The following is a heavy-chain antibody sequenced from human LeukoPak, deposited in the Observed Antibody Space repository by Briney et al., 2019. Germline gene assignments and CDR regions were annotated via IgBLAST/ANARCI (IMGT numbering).Heavy chain of an antibody. Sequence: GGSLRLSCAASGFTFSSYDMSWVRQAPGRGLEWVSTISGGGDTTYYADSVKGRFTISRDNSKNTLYLQMNRLRAEDTAVYYCAKDASYYDFWSGYSQSSFDYRGQGTLVTASS. V-gene: IGHV3-23*01. J-gene: IGHJ4*02. CDR2: ISGGGDTT. CDR1: GFTFSSYD. D-gene: IGHD3-3*01. CDR3: AKDASYYDFWSGYSQSSFDY.